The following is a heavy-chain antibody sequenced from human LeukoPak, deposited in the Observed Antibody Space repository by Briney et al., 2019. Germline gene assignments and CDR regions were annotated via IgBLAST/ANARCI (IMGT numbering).Heavy chain of an antibody. CDR3: AREGISVVVAGTGAGYGMDV. D-gene: IGHD2-15*01. Sequence: PSETLSLTCTVSGGSISSYYWSWIRQPPGKGLEWIGYIYYSGSTNYNPSLKSRVTISVDTSKNQFSLKLSSVTAADTAVYYCAREGISVVVAGTGAGYGMDVWGQGTTVTVSS. J-gene: IGHJ6*02. CDR1: GGSISSYY. V-gene: IGHV4-59*01. CDR2: IYYSGST.